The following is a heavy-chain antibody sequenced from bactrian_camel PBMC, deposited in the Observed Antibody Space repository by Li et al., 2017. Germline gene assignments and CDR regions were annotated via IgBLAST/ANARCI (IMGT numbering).Heavy chain of an antibody. Sequence: VQLVESGGGSVQAGGSLRLTCVASGYSYNSKCMGWFRQAPGKEREGVAAVYTGDGNTFVADSVKGRFTMSQNNDKNTMYLQMNSLKPEDTAVYYCAAEGPSWDSDSCVNSEIGYWGQGTQVTVS. J-gene: IGHJ6*01. V-gene: IGHV3S40*01. CDR3: AAEGPSWDSDSCVNSEIGY. CDR2: VYTGDGNT. CDR1: GYSYNSKC.